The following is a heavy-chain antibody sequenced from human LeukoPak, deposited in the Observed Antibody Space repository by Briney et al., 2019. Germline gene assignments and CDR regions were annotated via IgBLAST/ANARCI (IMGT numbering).Heavy chain of an antibody. Sequence: GGSLRLSCAASGFTFSNFVMSWVRQAPGKGLQWVSSISASGAAAYYADSVKGRFAISRDNSKNTLYLQMNSLRAEDTAVYYCAKRPMPATKYYFDYWGHGTMVSVSS. V-gene: IGHV3-23*01. J-gene: IGHJ4*01. CDR3: AKRPMPATKYYFDY. D-gene: IGHD2-15*01. CDR2: ISASGAAA. CDR1: GFTFSNFV.